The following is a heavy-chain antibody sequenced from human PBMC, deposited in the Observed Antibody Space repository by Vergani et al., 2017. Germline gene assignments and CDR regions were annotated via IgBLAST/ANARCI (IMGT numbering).Heavy chain of an antibody. Sequence: LKPSQTLSLTCTVSGASVSRGTYYWTWIRQPAGKNLEWIVRMYTSGHTIYNPSLESRVTMSVDTSKNQFSLQLSSVTAADTAVYYCARASHCINCYSEGPNGPGYYYMDVWGKGTTVTVSS. CDR1: GASVSRGTYY. CDR3: ARASHCINCYSEGPNGPGYYYMDV. J-gene: IGHJ6*03. V-gene: IGHV4-61*02. D-gene: IGHD2-21*01. CDR2: MYTSGHT.